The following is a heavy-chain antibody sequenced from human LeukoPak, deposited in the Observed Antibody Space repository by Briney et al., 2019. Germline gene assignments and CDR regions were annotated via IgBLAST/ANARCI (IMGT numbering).Heavy chain of an antibody. V-gene: IGHV4-61*02. D-gene: IGHD3-3*01. J-gene: IGHJ4*02. CDR2: IYTSGST. CDR1: GGSISSGSYY. CDR3: ARGGLRVKYYDFWSGYYTH. Sequence: SETLSLTCTVSGGSISSGSYYWSWIRQPAGKGLEWIGRIYTSGSTNYNPSLKSRVTISVDASKNQFSLKLSSVTAADTAVYYCARGGLRVKYYDFWSGYYTHWGQGTLVTVSS.